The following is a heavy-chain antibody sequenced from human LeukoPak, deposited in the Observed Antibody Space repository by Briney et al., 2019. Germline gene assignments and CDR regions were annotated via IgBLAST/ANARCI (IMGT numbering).Heavy chain of an antibody. D-gene: IGHD4-17*01. J-gene: IGHJ4*02. CDR1: GFSFSRYW. V-gene: IGHV3-7*05. CDR3: GRDSRYGDSDY. Sequence: GGSLRLSCAASGFSFSRYWMTWVRQAPGKGLEWVANIKEDGSEKNHVDSLKDRFTISRDNAKHSVFLQMNRLRAEHTAIYYCGRDSRYGDSDYWGQGTLVTVSS. CDR2: IKEDGSEK.